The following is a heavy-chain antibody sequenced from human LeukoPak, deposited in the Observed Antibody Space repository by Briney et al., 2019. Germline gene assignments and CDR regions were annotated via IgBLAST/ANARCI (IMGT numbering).Heavy chain of an antibody. D-gene: IGHD2-2*01. V-gene: IGHV3-15*01. Sequence: GGSLRLSCAASGFTFNNAWMSWVRQAPGKGLEWVGRIKSKTDGGTTDYAAPVKGRFTISRDDSKNTLYLQMNSLKTEDTAVYYCATDQTYCSTTACYRYYFDYWGQGTLVTVSS. CDR1: GFTFNNAW. J-gene: IGHJ4*02. CDR3: ATDQTYCSTTACYRYYFDY. CDR2: IKSKTDGGTT.